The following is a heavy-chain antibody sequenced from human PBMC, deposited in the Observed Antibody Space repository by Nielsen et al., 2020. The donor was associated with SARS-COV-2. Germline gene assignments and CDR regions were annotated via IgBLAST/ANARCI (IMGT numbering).Heavy chain of an antibody. J-gene: IGHJ3*02. D-gene: IGHD3-9*01. Sequence: GGPLRLSCAASGSTSDDYGMSWVRQPPGKGLEWVSGINWNGGSTGYADSVKGRFTISSANAKNSLYLQMNSLKAEDTALYYCAKDPGRYFDWFDAFDIWGQGTMVTVSS. CDR3: AKDPGRYFDWFDAFDI. V-gene: IGHV3-20*04. CDR2: INWNGGST. CDR1: GSTSDDYG.